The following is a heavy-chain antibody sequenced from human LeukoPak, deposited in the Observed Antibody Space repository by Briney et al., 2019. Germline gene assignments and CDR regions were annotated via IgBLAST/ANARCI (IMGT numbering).Heavy chain of an antibody. CDR1: GFTFSSYS. D-gene: IGHD3-10*01. J-gene: IGHJ4*02. CDR2: ITSSSSYI. V-gene: IGHV3-21*01. Sequence: GESLRLSCAATGFTFSSYSMNWVRQAPGKGLEWASSITSSSSYIYYADSVKGRFTISRDNAKNSLYLQMISLRAKDTAVYYCASDYYYGSGRLDYWGQGTLVTVSS. CDR3: ASDYYYGSGRLDY.